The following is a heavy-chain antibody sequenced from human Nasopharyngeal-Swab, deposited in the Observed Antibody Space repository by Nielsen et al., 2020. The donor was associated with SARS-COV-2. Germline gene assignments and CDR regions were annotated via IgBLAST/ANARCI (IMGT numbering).Heavy chain of an antibody. CDR1: GYSFRTYG. CDR2: ISGSGDISGSGGST. Sequence: GSLRLSCVASGYSFRTYGMSWVRQAPGKGLEWVAAISGSGDISGSGGSTYYADSVKGRFTISRDNSKNTLFLQMNSLRAEDTAVYYCAKGISFVGRAEYFHHWGQGTQVTVSS. J-gene: IGHJ1*01. CDR3: AKGISFVGRAEYFHH. V-gene: IGHV3-23*01. D-gene: IGHD3-16*01.